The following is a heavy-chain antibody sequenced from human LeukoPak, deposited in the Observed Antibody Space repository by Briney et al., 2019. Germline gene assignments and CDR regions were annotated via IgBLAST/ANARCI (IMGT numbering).Heavy chain of an antibody. CDR2: ISRGSDHI. Sequence: GGSLRLSCAASGFTFSSYAMNWVRQAPGKGLEWVSSISRGSDHIFYADSMKGRFTISRDNAKNSLYLQMNSLGAEDTAVYYCARPYDTRGYFPDYWGQGTLVTVSS. J-gene: IGHJ4*02. V-gene: IGHV3-21*01. D-gene: IGHD3-22*01. CDR1: GFTFSSYA. CDR3: ARPYDTRGYFPDY.